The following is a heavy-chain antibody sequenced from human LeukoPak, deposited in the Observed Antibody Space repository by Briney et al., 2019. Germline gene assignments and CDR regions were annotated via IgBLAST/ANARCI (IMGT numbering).Heavy chain of an antibody. J-gene: IGHJ5*02. CDR2: IRSNSDGGTI. Sequence: GGSLRLSCAASGFTFSSYAMNWVRQAPGKGLEWVGRIRSNSDGGTIDYAAPVKGRFALSRDDSKNTLYLQMNSLQTEDTAVYYCATDFYDTTWGQGTLVTVSS. D-gene: IGHD3-22*01. CDR1: GFTFSSYA. CDR3: ATDFYDTT. V-gene: IGHV3-15*07.